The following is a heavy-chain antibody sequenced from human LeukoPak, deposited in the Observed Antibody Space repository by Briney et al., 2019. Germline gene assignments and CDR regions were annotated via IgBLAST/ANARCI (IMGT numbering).Heavy chain of an antibody. Sequence: PGGSLRLSCAASGFTFSSCAMHWVRQAPGKGLEWVAVISYDGSNKYYADSVKGRFTISRDNSKNTLYLQMNSLRAEDTAVYYCARDRGVDYWGQGTLVTVSS. J-gene: IGHJ4*02. V-gene: IGHV3-30-3*01. D-gene: IGHD3-10*01. CDR2: ISYDGSNK. CDR3: ARDRGVDY. CDR1: GFTFSSCA.